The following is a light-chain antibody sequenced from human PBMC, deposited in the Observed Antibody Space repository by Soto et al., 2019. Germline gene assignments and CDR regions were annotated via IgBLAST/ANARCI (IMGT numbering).Light chain of an antibody. CDR3: QQYGSSPYT. Sequence: EIVLTQSPGTLSLSPGERATLSCRASQSVSSNYLAWYQQKPGQAPRLLIYGASRRATGIPDRFSGSGSGTDLTITINRLEPEDFAVYYCQQYGSSPYTFGQGTKLEIK. CDR1: QSVSSNY. CDR2: GAS. J-gene: IGKJ2*01. V-gene: IGKV3-20*01.